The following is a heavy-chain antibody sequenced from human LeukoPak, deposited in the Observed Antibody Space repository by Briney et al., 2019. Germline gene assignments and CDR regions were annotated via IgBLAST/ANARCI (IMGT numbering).Heavy chain of an antibody. V-gene: IGHV1-2*02. D-gene: IGHD2-15*01. Sequence: ASVKVSCKASGYTFTGYYMHWVRQAPGQGLEWMRWINPNSGGTNYAQKFQGRVTMTRDTSISTAYMELSRLRSDDTAVYYCARGGIGYCSGGSCYGYMDVWGKGTTVTVSS. J-gene: IGHJ6*03. CDR2: INPNSGGT. CDR3: ARGGIGYCSGGSCYGYMDV. CDR1: GYTFTGYY.